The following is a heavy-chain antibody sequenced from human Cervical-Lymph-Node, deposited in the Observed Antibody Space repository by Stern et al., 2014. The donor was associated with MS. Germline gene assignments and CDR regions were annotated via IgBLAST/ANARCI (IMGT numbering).Heavy chain of an antibody. CDR1: GYTFTSYG. J-gene: IGHJ3*02. V-gene: IGHV1-18*01. D-gene: IGHD2-15*01. Sequence: VQLVESGAGVKKPGASVKVSCTASGYTFTSYGISWVRQAPGQGLEWMAWISTYNDNTNYAQKLQGRVTMTTDTSTSTAYMELRSLRSDDTAVYYCARGLLGSENAFDIWGQGTMVTVSS. CDR3: ARGLLGSENAFDI. CDR2: ISTYNDNT.